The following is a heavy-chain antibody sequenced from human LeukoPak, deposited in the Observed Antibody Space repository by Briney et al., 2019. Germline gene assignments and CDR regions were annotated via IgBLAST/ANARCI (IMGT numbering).Heavy chain of an antibody. CDR3: ARAANIAAAGNVLSLGMDV. D-gene: IGHD6-13*01. CDR1: GGSISSYY. V-gene: IGHV4-4*07. CDR2: IYTSGST. Sequence: SETLSLTCTVSGGSISSYYWSWIRQPAGKGLEWIGRIYTSGSTNYNPSLKSRVTMSVDTSKNQFSLKLSSVTAADTAVYYCARAANIAAAGNVLSLGMDVWGQGTTVTVSS. J-gene: IGHJ6*02.